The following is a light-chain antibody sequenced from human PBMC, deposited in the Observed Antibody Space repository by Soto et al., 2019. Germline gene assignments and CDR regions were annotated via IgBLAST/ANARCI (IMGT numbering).Light chain of an antibody. J-gene: IGKJ4*01. CDR3: EQYGSSPLT. CDR1: QSVSSNY. CDR2: RAY. V-gene: IGKV3-20*01. Sequence: EIVLTQSPGTLSLSPGERATLSCRASQSVSSNYLAWYQQKPGQAPKVLIYRAYIRATGIQDRFTGSGSGTDFTLTIRRLEPEDFAVYYCEQYGSSPLTFGGGTKVDIK.